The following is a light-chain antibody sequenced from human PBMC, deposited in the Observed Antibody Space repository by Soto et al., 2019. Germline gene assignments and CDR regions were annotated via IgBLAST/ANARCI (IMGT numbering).Light chain of an antibody. CDR3: QQYVSSPPT. Sequence: DIQMTQSPSTLSASVGDGVTITCRASQNVSVYLAWYQQRPGKAPKFLMNDASSLETGVPSRFSGSGSGTEFTLTIPGLQPDDSATYYCQQYVSSPPTFGQGTRVEIK. CDR1: QNVSVY. J-gene: IGKJ2*01. V-gene: IGKV1-5*01. CDR2: DAS.